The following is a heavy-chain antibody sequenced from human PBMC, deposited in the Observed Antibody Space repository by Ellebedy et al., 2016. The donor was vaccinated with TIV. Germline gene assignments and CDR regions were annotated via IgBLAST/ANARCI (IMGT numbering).Heavy chain of an antibody. D-gene: IGHD4-17*01. CDR2: IYYSGST. V-gene: IGHV4-39*01. J-gene: IGHJ4*02. CDR3: ARPLRSTVTTSIYFDY. CDR1: GGSISSSSYF. Sequence: SEALSLTXTVSGGSISSSSYFWGWIRQPPGKGLEWIGIIYYSGSTYYNPSLNSRVTISLDTSKNQVSLNLSSVTAAGAAVYYCARPLRSTVTTSIYFDYWGQGALVTVSS.